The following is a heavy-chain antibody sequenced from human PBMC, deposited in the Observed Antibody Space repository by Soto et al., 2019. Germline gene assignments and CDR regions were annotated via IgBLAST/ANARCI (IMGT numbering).Heavy chain of an antibody. CDR3: ARGMVRGVIPRLNWFDS. Sequence: PSETLSLTCAVYGGSFSGYYWSWIRQPPGKGLEWIGEINHSGSTNYNPSLKSRVTISVDTSKNQFSLKLSSVTAADTAVYYCARGMVRGVIPRLNWFDSWGQGTLVTVSS. CDR1: GGSFSGYY. CDR2: INHSGST. J-gene: IGHJ5*01. V-gene: IGHV4-34*01. D-gene: IGHD3-10*01.